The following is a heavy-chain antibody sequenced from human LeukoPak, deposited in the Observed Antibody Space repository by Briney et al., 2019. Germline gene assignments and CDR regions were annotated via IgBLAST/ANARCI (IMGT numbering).Heavy chain of an antibody. CDR1: GFTFSGYG. Sequence: PGGSLRLSCAGSGFTFSGYGMHWVRQAPGRGLEWVAFIRYDGSDKYYADSVKGRFTISRDNSKNTVYLQMNSLRVEDTAVYYCAKGGGSGYGSGSLSNWGQGTLVTVSS. CDR3: AKGGGSGYGSGSLSN. V-gene: IGHV3-30*02. D-gene: IGHD3-10*01. CDR2: IRYDGSDK. J-gene: IGHJ4*02.